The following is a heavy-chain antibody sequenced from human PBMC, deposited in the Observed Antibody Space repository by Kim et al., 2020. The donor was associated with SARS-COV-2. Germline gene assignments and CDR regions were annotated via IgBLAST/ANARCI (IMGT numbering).Heavy chain of an antibody. D-gene: IGHD3-10*01. V-gene: IGHV5-51*01. CDR1: GDTFPTYW. CDR3: ARSARLDEYYFDY. Sequence: GESLKISCAASGDTFPTYWIAWVRQLPGKGLECMGLIYYGDTDATYSPAFEGQITISASRSANAAYLQWDSLKASDTGIYYCARSARLDEYYFDYWGQGTLVTVSS. J-gene: IGHJ4*02. CDR2: IYYGDTDA.